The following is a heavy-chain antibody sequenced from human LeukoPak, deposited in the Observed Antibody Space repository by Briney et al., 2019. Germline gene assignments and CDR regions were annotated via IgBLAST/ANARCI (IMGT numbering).Heavy chain of an antibody. J-gene: IGHJ4*02. V-gene: IGHV4-34*01. Sequence: SETLSLTCAVYGGSFSGYYWSWIRQPPGKGLEWIGEINHSESTNYNPSLKSRVTISVDTSKNQFSLKLSSVTAADTAVYYCARTWAALYFDYWGQGTLVTVSS. CDR2: INHSEST. D-gene: IGHD2-15*01. CDR1: GGSFSGYY. CDR3: ARTWAALYFDY.